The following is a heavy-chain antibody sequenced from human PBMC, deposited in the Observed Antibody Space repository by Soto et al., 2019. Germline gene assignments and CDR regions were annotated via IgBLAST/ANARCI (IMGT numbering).Heavy chain of an antibody. Sequence: PGESLKISCKGSGYSFTSYWIGWVREMPVKGLAWMGIIFPGDSDTRYSPSFQGQVTISADKSIRTAYLQWSSLKASDTAMYYCARLGYYDSSGYYPLGYWGQATLVTVSS. CDR3: ARLGYYDSSGYYPLGY. V-gene: IGHV5-51*01. J-gene: IGHJ4*02. CDR1: GYSFTSYW. CDR2: IFPGDSDT. D-gene: IGHD3-22*01.